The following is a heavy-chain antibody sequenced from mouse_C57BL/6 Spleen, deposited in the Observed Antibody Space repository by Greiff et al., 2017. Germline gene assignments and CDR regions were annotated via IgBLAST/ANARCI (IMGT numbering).Heavy chain of an antibody. Sequence: QVQLQQSGAELVKPGASVKLSCKASGYTFTSYWMHWVKQRPGQGLEWIGMIHPNSGSTNYNEKFKSKATLTVDKSSSTAYMQRSSLTSEDSAVYYCARDYYGSSPYAMDYWGQGTSVTVSS. CDR1: GYTFTSYW. CDR3: ARDYYGSSPYAMDY. D-gene: IGHD1-1*01. J-gene: IGHJ4*01. V-gene: IGHV1-64*01. CDR2: IHPNSGST.